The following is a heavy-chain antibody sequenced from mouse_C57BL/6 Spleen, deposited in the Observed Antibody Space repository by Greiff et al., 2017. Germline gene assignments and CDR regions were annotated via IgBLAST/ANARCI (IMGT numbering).Heavy chain of an antibody. J-gene: IGHJ2*01. CDR2: ISRGSSTT. D-gene: IGHD1-1*01. V-gene: IGHV5-17*01. Sequence: VQLQEPGGGLVKPGGSLKLSCAASGFTFSDYGMHWVRQAPEKGLEWVAYISRGSSTTYYADKVKGRCTISRDNAKNTLFMQMTSLRAEDTAMYYCAREIDEGSSFDYWGQGTTLTVSS. CDR3: AREIDEGSSFDY. CDR1: GFTFSDYG.